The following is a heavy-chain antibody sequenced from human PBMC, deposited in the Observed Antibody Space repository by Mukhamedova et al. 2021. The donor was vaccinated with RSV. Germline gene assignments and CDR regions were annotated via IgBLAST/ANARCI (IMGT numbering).Heavy chain of an antibody. J-gene: IGHJ4*02. D-gene: IGHD3-3*02. Sequence: GLEWVAVMWSDGSVKYYADSVKGRFTISRDNSKNTLSLQMNSLRGEDTALYYCARGGITIRCPTLQDWGQGTLVTVSS. CDR3: ARGGITIRCPTLQD. CDR2: MWSDGSVK. V-gene: IGHV3-33*01.